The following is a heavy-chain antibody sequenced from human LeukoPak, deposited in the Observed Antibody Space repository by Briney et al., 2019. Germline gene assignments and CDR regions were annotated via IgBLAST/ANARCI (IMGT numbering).Heavy chain of an antibody. CDR2: TYYRSKWYN. CDR3: ATGSSSWYFRFDP. J-gene: IGHJ5*02. Sequence: SQTLSLTCAISGVSVTSNSAAWNWIRQSPSRGLEWLVWTYYRSKWYNDYEVSVKSRITINPDTSKNQFSLQLNSVTPEDTAVYYCATGSSSWYFRFDPWGQGTLVTVSS. V-gene: IGHV6-1*01. CDR1: GVSVTSNSAA. D-gene: IGHD6-13*01.